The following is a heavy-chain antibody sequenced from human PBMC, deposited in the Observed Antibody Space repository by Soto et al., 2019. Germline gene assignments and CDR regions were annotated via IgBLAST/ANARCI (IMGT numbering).Heavy chain of an antibody. CDR2: ISSSSSFI. Sequence: EVQLVESGGGLVKPGGSLRLSCAASGFTFSSYSMNWVRQAPGKGLEWVSSISSSSSFIYYADSVKGRFTISRDNAKNSLYLQMNSLRAEDTAVYYCARGLSSSRAYYYYYMDVWGKGTTVTVSS. V-gene: IGHV3-21*01. J-gene: IGHJ6*03. CDR1: GFTFSSYS. CDR3: ARGLSSSRAYYYYYMDV. D-gene: IGHD6-13*01.